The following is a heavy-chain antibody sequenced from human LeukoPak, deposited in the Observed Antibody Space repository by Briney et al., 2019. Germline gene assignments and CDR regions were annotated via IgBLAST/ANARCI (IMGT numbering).Heavy chain of an antibody. CDR1: GFTFSSYA. J-gene: IGHJ6*02. V-gene: IGHV3-23*01. CDR3: AKPFTYCGGDCYSLYYYGMDV. Sequence: PGGSLRLSCAASGFTFSSYAMSWVRQAPGKGLEWVSAISGSGGSTYYADSVKGRFTISRDNSKNTLYLQMNSLRAEDTAVYYCAKPFTYCGGDCYSLYYYGMDVWGQGTTVTVSS. CDR2: ISGSGGST. D-gene: IGHD2-21*02.